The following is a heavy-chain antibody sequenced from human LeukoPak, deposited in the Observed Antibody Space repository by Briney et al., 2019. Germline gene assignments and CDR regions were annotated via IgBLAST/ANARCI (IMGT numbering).Heavy chain of an antibody. CDR2: IRYDGSNK. Sequence: GGSLRLSCAASGFTFSSYGMHWVRQAPGKGLEWVAFIRYDGSNKYYADSVKGRFTISRDNSKNTLYLQMNSLRAENTAVYYCAKAARGAVAGYYWGQGTLVTVSS. CDR1: GFTFSSYG. V-gene: IGHV3-30*02. J-gene: IGHJ4*02. D-gene: IGHD6-19*01. CDR3: AKAARGAVAGYY.